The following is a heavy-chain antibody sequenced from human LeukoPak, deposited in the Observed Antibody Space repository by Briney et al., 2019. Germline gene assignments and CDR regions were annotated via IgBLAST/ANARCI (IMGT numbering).Heavy chain of an antibody. CDR1: GFTFSSYS. Sequence: GGSLRLSCAVSGFTFSSYSMNWVRQAPGKGLECVSYISSSSSTIYYADSVKGRFTISRDNSKNTLYLQMNSLRAEDTAVYYCAKRAIVLMVYAMDAFDIWGQGTMVTVSS. CDR2: ISSSSSTI. D-gene: IGHD2-8*01. V-gene: IGHV3-48*01. J-gene: IGHJ3*02. CDR3: AKRAIVLMVYAMDAFDI.